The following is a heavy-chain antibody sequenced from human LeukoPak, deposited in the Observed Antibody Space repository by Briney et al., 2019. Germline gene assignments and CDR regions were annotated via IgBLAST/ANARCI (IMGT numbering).Heavy chain of an antibody. D-gene: IGHD3-10*01. V-gene: IGHV4-59*01. Sequence: PSETLSLTCTVSGGSISSYYWSWIRQPPGKGLEWIGHIFYTGSSKYNPSLKSRVTISLDRSKNQFSLRLTSVTAADTAVYYCARAGAGQIDPWGQGTLVTVSS. CDR2: IFYTGSS. CDR3: ARAGAGQIDP. CDR1: GGSISSYY. J-gene: IGHJ5*02.